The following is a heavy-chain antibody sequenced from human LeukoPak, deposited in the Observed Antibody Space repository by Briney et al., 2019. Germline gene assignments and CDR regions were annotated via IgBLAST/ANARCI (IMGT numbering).Heavy chain of an antibody. CDR1: GGSISRDY. CDR3: ARSPRTMIPLRTGAFDI. D-gene: IGHD3-22*01. J-gene: IGHJ3*02. V-gene: IGHV4-59*01. Sequence: PAETLSLTCTVSGGSISRDYWSWRWQPPGKGQEWIGYIYYSGSTNYNPSLKSRVTISVDTSKNQFSLKLSSVTAADTAVYYCARSPRTMIPLRTGAFDIWGRGTMVTVSS. CDR2: IYYSGST.